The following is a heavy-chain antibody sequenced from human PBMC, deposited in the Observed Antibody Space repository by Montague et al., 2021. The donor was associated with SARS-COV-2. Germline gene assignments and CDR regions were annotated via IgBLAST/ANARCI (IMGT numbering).Heavy chain of an antibody. CDR3: ARAIHTTPLMVVIAIPRPFYYFDY. CDR2: INHGGTT. Sequence: SETLSLTCTVSGGSISSGSYYWSWIRQPAGKGLEWIGEINHGGTTNYNPSLKSRVIISVDTSKNQFSLKLRSVTAADTAVYYCARAIHTTPLMVVIAIPRPFYYFDYWGQGTLVTVSS. CDR1: GGSISSGSYY. J-gene: IGHJ4*02. D-gene: IGHD2-21*01. V-gene: IGHV4-61*10.